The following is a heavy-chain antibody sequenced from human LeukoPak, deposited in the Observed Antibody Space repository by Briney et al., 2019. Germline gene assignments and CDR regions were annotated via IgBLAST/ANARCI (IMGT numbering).Heavy chain of an antibody. CDR3: ARNIRYYYGMDV. J-gene: IGHJ6*02. CDR1: GFAVSRYA. V-gene: IGHV4-34*01. CDR2: INHSGST. Sequence: PGGSLRLSCAVSGFAVSRYAMSWVRQPPGKGLEWIGEINHSGSTNYNPSLKSRVTISVDTSKNQFSLKLSSVTAADTAVYYCARNIRYYYGMDVWGQGTTVTVSS.